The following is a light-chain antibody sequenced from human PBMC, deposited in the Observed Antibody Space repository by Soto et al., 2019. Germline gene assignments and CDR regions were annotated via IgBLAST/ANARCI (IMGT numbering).Light chain of an antibody. CDR2: AAS. CDR1: QDISNH. V-gene: IGKV1-39*01. CDR3: QQNYSIPRSWT. Sequence: DIQMTQSPSSLSASVGDRVTIACQASQDISNHLNWYQQKPGKAPEVLIYAASSLQSGVPSRFSGSGSGTDFTLTITSLQPEDFATYYCQQNYSIPRSWTFGQGTKVDIK. J-gene: IGKJ1*01.